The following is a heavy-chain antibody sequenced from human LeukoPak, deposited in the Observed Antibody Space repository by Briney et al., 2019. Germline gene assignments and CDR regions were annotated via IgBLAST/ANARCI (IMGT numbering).Heavy chain of an antibody. V-gene: IGHV3-21*01. CDR2: ISSSSSYI. CDR1: GGSFSGYY. D-gene: IGHD6-13*01. J-gene: IGHJ4*02. Sequence: KPSETLSLTCAVYGGSFSGYYWSWIRQPPGKGLEWVSSISSSSSYIYYADSVKGRFTISRDNAKNSLYLQMNSLRAEDTAVYYCARDRALWGIAAAGTKGFDYWGQGTLVTVSS. CDR3: ARDRALWGIAAAGTKGFDY.